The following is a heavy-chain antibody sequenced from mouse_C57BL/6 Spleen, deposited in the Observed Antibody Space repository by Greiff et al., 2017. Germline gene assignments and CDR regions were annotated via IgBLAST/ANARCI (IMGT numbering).Heavy chain of an antibody. J-gene: IGHJ1*03. CDR3: ARSDGYYGYFDV. CDR2: IYPGDGDT. Sequence: QVQLQQSGAELVKPGASVKLSCKASGYAFSSYWMNWVKQRPGKGLEWIGQIYPGDGDTNYNGKFKGKATLTADKSSSTAYMQLSSLTSEDSAVYFCARSDGYYGYFDVWGTGTTVTVSS. CDR1: GYAFSSYW. V-gene: IGHV1-80*01. D-gene: IGHD2-3*01.